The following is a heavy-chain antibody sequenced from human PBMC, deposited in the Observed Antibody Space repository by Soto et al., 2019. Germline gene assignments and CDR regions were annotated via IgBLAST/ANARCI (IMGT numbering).Heavy chain of an antibody. V-gene: IGHV4-30-4*08. CDR2: IFYSGST. Sequence: PSETLSLTCTVSGGSISSGAYYWTWIRQHPGKGLEWIGYIFYSGSTYYNPSLKIRVAISLDTSKNQFSLSLSSVTAADTAVYYCARGRGYSYGLDPWGQGTLVTVSS. CDR1: GGSISSGAYY. J-gene: IGHJ5*02. CDR3: ARGRGYSYGLDP. D-gene: IGHD5-18*01.